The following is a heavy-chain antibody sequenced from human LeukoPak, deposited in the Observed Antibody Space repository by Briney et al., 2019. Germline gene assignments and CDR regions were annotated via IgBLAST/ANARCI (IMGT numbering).Heavy chain of an antibody. CDR1: GFTFSSYS. Sequence: GGSLRLSCAASGFTFSSYSMNWVRQAPGKGLEWVSSISSSSSYIYYADSVKGRFTISRDNAKNSLYLQMNSLRAEDTAVYYCARLIGPYDFWSGALDAFDIWGQGTMVTVSS. V-gene: IGHV3-21*01. J-gene: IGHJ3*02. D-gene: IGHD3-3*01. CDR2: ISSSSSYI. CDR3: ARLIGPYDFWSGALDAFDI.